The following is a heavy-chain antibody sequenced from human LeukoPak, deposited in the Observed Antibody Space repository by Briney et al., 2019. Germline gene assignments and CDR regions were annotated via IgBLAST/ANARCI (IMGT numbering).Heavy chain of an antibody. CDR1: GFTFRSYA. CDR3: ARFDYYDSSGYYNKVLDAFDI. V-gene: IGHV3-23*01. D-gene: IGHD3-22*01. J-gene: IGHJ3*02. CDR2: ISGSGGST. Sequence: GGSLRLSCGASGFTFRSYAMSWVRQAPGKGLEWVSAISGSGGSTYYADSVKGRFTISRDNSKNTLYLQMNSLRAEDTAVYYCARFDYYDSSGYYNKVLDAFDIWGQGTMVTVSS.